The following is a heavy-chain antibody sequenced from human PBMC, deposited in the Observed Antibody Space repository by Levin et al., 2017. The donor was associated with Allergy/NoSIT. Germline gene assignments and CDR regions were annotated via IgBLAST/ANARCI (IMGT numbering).Heavy chain of an antibody. CDR3: AKRGGSLGGILEWLNNYYYYGMDV. Sequence: ETLSLTCAASGFTFSSYAMSWVRQAPGKGLEWVSAISGSGGSTYYADSVKGRFTISRDNSKNTLYLQMNSLRAEDTAVYYCAKRGGSLGGILEWLNNYYYYGMDVWGQGTTVTVSS. D-gene: IGHD3-3*01. J-gene: IGHJ6*02. V-gene: IGHV3-23*01. CDR2: ISGSGGST. CDR1: GFTFSSYA.